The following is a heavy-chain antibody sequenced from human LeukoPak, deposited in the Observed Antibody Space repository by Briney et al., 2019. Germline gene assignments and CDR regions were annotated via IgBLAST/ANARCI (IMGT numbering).Heavy chain of an antibody. J-gene: IGHJ6*02. V-gene: IGHV3-21*01. CDR1: GFTFSSYS. CDR2: ISSSSYI. CDR3: ARDRRWLRLNYYGMDV. Sequence: GGSLRLSCAASGFTFSSYSMNWVRQAPGKGLEWVSSISSSSYIYYADSVKGRFTISRDNAKNSLYLQMNSLRAEDTAVYYCARDRRWLRLNYYGMDVWGQGTTVTVSS. D-gene: IGHD5-12*01.